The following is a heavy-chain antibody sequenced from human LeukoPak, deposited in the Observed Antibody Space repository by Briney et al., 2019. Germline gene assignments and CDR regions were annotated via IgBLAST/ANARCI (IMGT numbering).Heavy chain of an antibody. CDR2: LYWDDDE. Sequence: SGPTLVNPTQTLTLTCTFSGFSLSTNGVAVGWIRQPPGKALEWLALLYWDDDERYSPSLKSRLTITKDTSKNQVVLTMTNMDPVDTATYYCAHRQKTHNSGWYYWFDPWGQGTLVTVSS. CDR1: GFSLSTNGVA. CDR3: AHRQKTHNSGWYYWFDP. J-gene: IGHJ5*02. V-gene: IGHV2-5*02. D-gene: IGHD6-19*01.